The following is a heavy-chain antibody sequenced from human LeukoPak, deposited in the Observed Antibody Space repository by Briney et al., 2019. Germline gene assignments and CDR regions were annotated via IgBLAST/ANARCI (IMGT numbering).Heavy chain of an antibody. CDR1: GGSFSGYY. Sequence: PSETLSLTCAVYGGSFSGYYWSWIRQPPGKGLEWIGEINHSGSTNYNPSLKSRVTISVDTSKNQFSLKLSSVTAADTAVYYCVRGCWPRYFQHWGQGTLVTVSS. J-gene: IGHJ1*01. CDR3: VRGCWPRYFQH. V-gene: IGHV4-34*01. CDR2: INHSGST.